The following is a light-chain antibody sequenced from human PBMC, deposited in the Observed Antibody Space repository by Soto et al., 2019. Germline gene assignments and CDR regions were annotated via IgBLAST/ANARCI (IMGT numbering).Light chain of an antibody. Sequence: QSVLTQPASVSGSPGQSITISCTRTSSDVGAYNYVSWYQQYPGKAPKLMIYDVSNRPSGVSDRFSGSKSGNTASLTISGLQAEDEADYYCNSFTSSTSTTPYVFGTGTKLTVL. CDR2: DVS. CDR1: SSDVGAYNY. J-gene: IGLJ1*01. V-gene: IGLV2-14*01. CDR3: NSFTSSTSTTPYV.